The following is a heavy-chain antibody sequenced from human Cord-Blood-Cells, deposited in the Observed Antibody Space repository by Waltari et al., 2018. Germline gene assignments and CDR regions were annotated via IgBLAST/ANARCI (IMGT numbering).Heavy chain of an antibody. Sequence: EVQLVESGGGLVQPGGSLRLSCAASGFTFSSYWMSWVRQAPGKGVEGVAKIKQDGREKYYVDSVKGRFTISRDNAKNSLYLQMNSLRAEDTAVYYCARGRGSSSYWGQGTLVTVSS. CDR2: IKQDGREK. D-gene: IGHD6-6*01. CDR3: ARGRGSSSY. V-gene: IGHV3-7*01. J-gene: IGHJ4*02. CDR1: GFTFSSYW.